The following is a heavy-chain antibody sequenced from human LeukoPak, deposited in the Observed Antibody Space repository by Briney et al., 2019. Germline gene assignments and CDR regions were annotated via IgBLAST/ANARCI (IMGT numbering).Heavy chain of an antibody. CDR3: SRGLDSRKLGY. CDR2: IHPSGML. Sequence: TTSETLSLTCTVSGASFNRDDQYWHWIRQSPGKGLEWIGSIHPSGMLYNNPSLESRVTMSRDTSKNQFSLNLNSVTAADTAVYFCSRGLDSRKLGYWGQGILVTVSS. J-gene: IGHJ4*02. V-gene: IGHV4-31*03. CDR1: GASFNRDDQY. D-gene: IGHD3-22*01.